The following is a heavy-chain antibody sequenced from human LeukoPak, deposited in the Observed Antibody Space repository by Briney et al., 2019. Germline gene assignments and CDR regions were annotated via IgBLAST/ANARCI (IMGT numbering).Heavy chain of an antibody. Sequence: ASVKVSCKASGYTFTGYYMHWVRQAPGQGLEWMGWINPNSGGTNYAQKFQGRVTMTRDTSISTAYMELSSLRSEDTAVYYCARGLRWKPYMDVWGKGTTVTVSS. J-gene: IGHJ6*03. D-gene: IGHD4-23*01. CDR3: ARGLRWKPYMDV. CDR1: GYTFTGYY. CDR2: INPNSGGT. V-gene: IGHV1-2*02.